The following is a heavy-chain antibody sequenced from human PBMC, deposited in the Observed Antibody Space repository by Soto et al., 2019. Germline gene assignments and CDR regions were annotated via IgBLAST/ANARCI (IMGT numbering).Heavy chain of an antibody. CDR2: INHSGST. CDR3: ARGRRYYYYYYGMDV. Sequence: SETLSLTCAVYGGSFSGYYWGWIRQPPGKGLEWIGEINHSGSTNYNPSLKSRVTISVDTSKNQFSLKLSSVTAADTAVYYCARGRRYYYYYYGMDVWGQGTTVTVSS. CDR1: GGSFSGYY. V-gene: IGHV4-34*01. J-gene: IGHJ6*02.